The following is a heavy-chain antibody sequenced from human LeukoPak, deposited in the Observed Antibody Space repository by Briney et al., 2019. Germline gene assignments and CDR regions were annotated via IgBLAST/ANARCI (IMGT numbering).Heavy chain of an antibody. CDR1: GYTFTGYY. CDR3: AREYFDNYFDY. Sequence: GASVKVSCKASGYTFTGYYIHWVRQAPGQGLEWLGWINPNSGGTSNAQKFQGRVTMTRDTSISTAYLELSRLRSDDTAVYYCAREYFDNYFDYWGQGTLVSVSS. J-gene: IGHJ4*02. V-gene: IGHV1-2*02. D-gene: IGHD3-22*01. CDR2: INPNSGGT.